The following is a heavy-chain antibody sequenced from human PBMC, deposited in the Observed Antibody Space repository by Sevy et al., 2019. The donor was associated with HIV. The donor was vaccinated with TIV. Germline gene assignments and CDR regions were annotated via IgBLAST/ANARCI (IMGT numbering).Heavy chain of an antibody. CDR2: LSFGCGEP. V-gene: IGHV3-23*01. J-gene: IGHJ4*02. CDR3: AREGCTKPHDY. CDR1: GFTFSKYS. D-gene: IGHD2-8*01. Sequence: GGSLRLSCAASGFTFSKYSMSWVRQPPGKGLEWVSTLSFGCGEPNYADSVKGRFTISRDNSKSSVYLQMNNLRPEDTAVYYCAREGCTKPHDYWGQGTLVTVSS.